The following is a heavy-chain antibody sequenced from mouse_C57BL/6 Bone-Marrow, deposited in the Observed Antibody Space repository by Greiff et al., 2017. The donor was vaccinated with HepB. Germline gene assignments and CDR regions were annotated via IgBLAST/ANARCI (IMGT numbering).Heavy chain of an antibody. CDR1: GFTFTDYY. J-gene: IGHJ3*01. CDR2: ISNKANGYTT. Sequence: DVKLQESGGGLVQPGGSLSLSCAASGFTFTDYYMSWVRQPPGQALEWLGFISNKANGYTTEYSASVKGRFTISRDNSQSILYLQMNALRAEDSAAYCCARYSHDYDVAYWGQGTLVTVSA. CDR3: ARYSHDYDVAY. D-gene: IGHD2-4*01. V-gene: IGHV7-3*01.